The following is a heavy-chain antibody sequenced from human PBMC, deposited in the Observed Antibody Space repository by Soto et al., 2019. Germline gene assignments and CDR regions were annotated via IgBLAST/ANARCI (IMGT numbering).Heavy chain of an antibody. CDR2: IYYSGST. CDR1: GSSIISSSYY. V-gene: IGHV4-39*01. D-gene: IGHD1-26*01. J-gene: IGHJ6*02. CDR3: ARHMGATIGFDYYGMDV. Sequence: SETLSLTCTFSGSSIISSSYYWGWIRQPPGKGLEWIGSIYYSGSTYYNPSLESRVTISVDTSKNQFSLKLSSVTAADTAVYYCARHMGATIGFDYYGMDVWGQGTTVT.